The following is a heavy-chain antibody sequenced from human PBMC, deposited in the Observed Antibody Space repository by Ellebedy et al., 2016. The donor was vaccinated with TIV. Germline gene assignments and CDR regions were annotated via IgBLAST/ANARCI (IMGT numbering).Heavy chain of an antibody. D-gene: IGHD3-16*01. CDR2: IKQGGSDI. CDR3: AREAISYATSGYYFDY. CDR1: GFTFSNYC. V-gene: IGHV3-7*01. J-gene: IGHJ4*02. Sequence: PGGSLRLPCAASGFTFSNYCMSWVRPAPGKGLEWVANIKQGGSDIHYADSVKGRFTISRDNAKSSLYLQMNSLRAEDTAVYYCAREAISYATSGYYFDYWGQGTLVTVSS.